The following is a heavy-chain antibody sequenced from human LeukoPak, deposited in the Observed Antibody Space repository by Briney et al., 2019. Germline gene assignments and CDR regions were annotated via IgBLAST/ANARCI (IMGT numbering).Heavy chain of an antibody. Sequence: SETLSLTCTVSGGSISSYYWGWIRQPPGKGLEWIGSIYYSGSTYYNPSLKSRVTISVDTSKNQFSLKLSSVTAADTAVYYCARVIPAAAPRGIDYWGQGTLVTVSS. V-gene: IGHV4-39*07. J-gene: IGHJ4*02. CDR1: GGSISSYY. D-gene: IGHD6-13*01. CDR2: IYYSGST. CDR3: ARVIPAAAPRGIDY.